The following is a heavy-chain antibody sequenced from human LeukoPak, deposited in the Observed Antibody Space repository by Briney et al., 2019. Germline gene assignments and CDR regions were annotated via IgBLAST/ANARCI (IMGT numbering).Heavy chain of an antibody. CDR1: GFTFSSYS. D-gene: IGHD3-22*01. V-gene: IGHV3-21*01. J-gene: IGHJ3*02. CDR2: ISSSSNYT. CDR3: ARGPIGDI. Sequence: GGSLRLSCAASGFTFSSYSMNWVRQAPGKGLEWVSSISSSSNYTYYADSVKGRFTISRDNAKNSLYVQTNSLRAEETAVYYCARGPIGDIWGQGTMVTVSS.